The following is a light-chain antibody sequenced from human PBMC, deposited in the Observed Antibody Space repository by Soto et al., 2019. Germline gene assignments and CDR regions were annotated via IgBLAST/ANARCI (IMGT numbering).Light chain of an antibody. CDR2: KAS. J-gene: IGKJ3*01. V-gene: IGKV1-5*03. CDR1: QSISSW. Sequence: DIQMTQSPSTLSASVGDRVTITCRASQSISSWLAWYQQKPGRAPKLLISKASTLVSGVPSRFSGSGSGTEFTLTISCLQPDDFATFYCQQYNSYSAFTFGPGTKVDIK. CDR3: QQYNSYSAFT.